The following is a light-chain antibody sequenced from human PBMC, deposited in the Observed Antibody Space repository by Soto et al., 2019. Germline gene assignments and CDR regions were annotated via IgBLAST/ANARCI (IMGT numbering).Light chain of an antibody. V-gene: IGLV2-8*01. CDR2: EVS. CDR3: SSYAGSNHWV. CDR1: SSDVGGYNY. Sequence: QSVLTQPASVSGSPGQSITISCTGTSSDVGGYNYVSWYQQHPGKAPKLMIYEVSHRPSGVPDRVSGSKSGNTASLTVSGLQAEDEADYYCSSYAGSNHWVFGGGTKLTVL. J-gene: IGLJ3*02.